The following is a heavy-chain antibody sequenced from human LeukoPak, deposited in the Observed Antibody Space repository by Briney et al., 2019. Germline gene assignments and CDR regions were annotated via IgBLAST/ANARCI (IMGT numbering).Heavy chain of an antibody. J-gene: IGHJ4*02. CDR2: IYYSGST. CDR1: GGSISSGGYY. V-gene: IGHV4-31*03. Sequence: SETLSLTCTVSGGSISSGGYYWSWIRQHTGKGLEWIGYIYYSGSTYYNPSLKSRVTISVDTSKNQFSLKLSSVTAADTAVYYRARAWVKGPFDYWGQGTLVTVSS. D-gene: IGHD3-16*01. CDR3: ARAWVKGPFDY.